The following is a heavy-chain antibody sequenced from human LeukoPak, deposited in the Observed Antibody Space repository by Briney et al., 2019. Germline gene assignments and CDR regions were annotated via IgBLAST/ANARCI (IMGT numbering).Heavy chain of an antibody. V-gene: IGHV3-23*01. Sequence: GGSLRLSCAASGFTFSSYAMSWVRQAPGKGLEWVSAISGSGGSTYYADSVKGRFTISRDNSKNTLYLQMNSLRAEDTAVYYCAKDQLLGTIVVVTYRGGVVDYWGQGTLVTVSS. CDR3: AKDQLLGTIVVVTYRGGVVDY. CDR2: ISGSGGST. CDR1: GFTFSSYA. J-gene: IGHJ4*02. D-gene: IGHD3-22*01.